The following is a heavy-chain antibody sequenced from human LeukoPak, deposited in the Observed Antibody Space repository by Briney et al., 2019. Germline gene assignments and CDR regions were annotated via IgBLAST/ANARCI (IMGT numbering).Heavy chain of an antibody. Sequence: KPSETLSLTCTVSGGSIRSSHWSWIRQPPGKGLEFIGYIYYSGSTNYNPSLKSRVTISVDTSKNQFSLKLSSVTAADTAVYYCARVGVWGTFDYWGQGTLVTVSS. D-gene: IGHD3-16*01. J-gene: IGHJ4*02. V-gene: IGHV4-59*01. CDR2: IYYSGST. CDR1: GGSIRSSH. CDR3: ARVGVWGTFDY.